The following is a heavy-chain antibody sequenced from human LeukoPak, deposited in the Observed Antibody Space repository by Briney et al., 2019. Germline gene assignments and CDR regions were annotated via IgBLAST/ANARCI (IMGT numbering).Heavy chain of an antibody. Sequence: PGGSLRLSCAASGFTFSSYSMNWVRQAPGKGLEWVSSISSSSSYIYYADSVKGRFTISRDNAKNSLYLQMNSLRAEDTAVYYCARESEQQPYNWFDPWGQGTLVTVSS. CDR2: ISSSSSYI. CDR3: ARESEQQPYNWFDP. V-gene: IGHV3-21*01. CDR1: GFTFSSYS. D-gene: IGHD6-13*01. J-gene: IGHJ5*02.